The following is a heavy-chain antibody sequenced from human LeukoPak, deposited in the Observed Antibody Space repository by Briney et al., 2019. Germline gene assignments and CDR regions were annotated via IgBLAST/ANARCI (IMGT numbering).Heavy chain of an antibody. Sequence: GGSLRLSCAASGFSFNEYAMHWVRQAPGKGLEWVSGINWNSGSIGYADSVKGRFTTSRDNANNSLYLQMNSLRAEDTALYYCAKDLPRYCSGGSCYSGFDYWGQGTLVTVSS. CDR2: INWNSGSI. J-gene: IGHJ4*02. D-gene: IGHD2-15*01. CDR3: AKDLPRYCSGGSCYSGFDY. CDR1: GFSFNEYA. V-gene: IGHV3-9*01.